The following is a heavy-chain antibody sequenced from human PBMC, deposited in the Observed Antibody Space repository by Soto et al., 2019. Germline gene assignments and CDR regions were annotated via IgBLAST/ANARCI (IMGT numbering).Heavy chain of an antibody. CDR1: GFTFSSYW. Sequence: EVQLVESGGGLVQPGGSLRLSCVDSGFTFSSYWMGWVRQAPVKGLEWVGNIKQDGSEENYVDSVKGRFTISRDNAKNSMYLQMNSLRAEDTAVYYCARIAASGRGWDVWGQGTTVVVSS. V-gene: IGHV3-7*01. D-gene: IGHD6-13*01. CDR2: IKQDGSEE. J-gene: IGHJ6*02. CDR3: ARIAASGRGWDV.